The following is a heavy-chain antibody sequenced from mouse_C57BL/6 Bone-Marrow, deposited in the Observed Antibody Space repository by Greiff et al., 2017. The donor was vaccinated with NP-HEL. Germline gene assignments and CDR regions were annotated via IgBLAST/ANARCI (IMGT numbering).Heavy chain of an antibody. Sequence: VQLQESGPGLVQPSQSLSITCTVSGFSLTSYGVHWVRQSPGQGLEWLGVIWSGGSTDYNAAFISRLSISKDNSKSQVFFKMNSLQADDTAIYYCARNYGSSVWYFDVWGTGTTVTVSS. V-gene: IGHV2-2*01. J-gene: IGHJ1*03. D-gene: IGHD1-1*01. CDR1: GFSLTSYG. CDR2: IWSGGST. CDR3: ARNYGSSVWYFDV.